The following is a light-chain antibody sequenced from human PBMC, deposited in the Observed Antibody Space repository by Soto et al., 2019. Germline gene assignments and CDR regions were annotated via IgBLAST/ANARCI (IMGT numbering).Light chain of an antibody. CDR1: SSDVGGYNY. Sequence: QSALTQPPSASGSPGQSVTISCTGTSSDVGGYNYVSWYQQHPGKAPKVMIYEVSKRPSGVPDRFSDSKSGNTASLTVSGLQAEDEADYYCSSYAGSNNSVFGTGTKVTVL. CDR2: EVS. CDR3: SSYAGSNNSV. V-gene: IGLV2-8*01. J-gene: IGLJ1*01.